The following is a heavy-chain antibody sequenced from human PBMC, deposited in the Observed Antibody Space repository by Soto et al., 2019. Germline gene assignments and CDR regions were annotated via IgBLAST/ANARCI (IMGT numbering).Heavy chain of an antibody. CDR2: INHSGST. Sequence: SETLSLTCAVYGGSFSGYYWSWIRQPPGKGLEWIGEINHSGSTNYNPSLKSRVTISVDTSKNQFSLKLSSVTAADTAVYYCASTATYYYDSSGYYYWGQGTLVTVYS. D-gene: IGHD3-22*01. CDR3: ASTATYYYDSSGYYY. V-gene: IGHV4-34*01. J-gene: IGHJ4*02. CDR1: GGSFSGYY.